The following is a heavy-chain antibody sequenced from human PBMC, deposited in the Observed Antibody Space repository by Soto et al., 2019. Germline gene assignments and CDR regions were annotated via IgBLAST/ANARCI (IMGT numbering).Heavy chain of an antibody. Sequence: SETLSLTCTVSGGSIISGDYYWSWIRQPPGKGLEWIGYIYYSGSTNYNPSLKSRVTISVDTSKNQFSLKLSSVTAADTAVYYCARQVVKGRLYYYYYGMDVWGQGTTVTVSS. V-gene: IGHV4-61*08. CDR3: ARQVVKGRLYYYYYGMDV. D-gene: IGHD2-15*01. J-gene: IGHJ6*02. CDR1: GGSIISGDYY. CDR2: IYYSGST.